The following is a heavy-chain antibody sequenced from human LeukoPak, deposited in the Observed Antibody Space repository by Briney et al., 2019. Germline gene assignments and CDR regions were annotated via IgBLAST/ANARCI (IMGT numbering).Heavy chain of an antibody. CDR1: GYSFSFFY. V-gene: IGHV1-2*02. CDR2: INPNSGGT. Sequence: ASVKVSCKASGYSFSFFYIHWVRQAPGQGLEWMGWINPNSGGTNYAQKFQGRVTMTRDTSIDTASMELTSLASDDTATYYCAREGTGDHNPRRSHGFDIWGQGTTVTVSS. CDR3: AREGTGDHNPRRSHGFDI. D-gene: IGHD3-16*01. J-gene: IGHJ6*02.